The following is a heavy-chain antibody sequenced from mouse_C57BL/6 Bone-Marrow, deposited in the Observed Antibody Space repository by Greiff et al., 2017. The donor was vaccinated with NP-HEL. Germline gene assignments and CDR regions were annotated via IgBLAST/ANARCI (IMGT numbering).Heavy chain of an antibody. CDR1: GFTFSDFY. CDR2: SRNKANDYTT. V-gene: IGHV7-1*01. D-gene: IGHD2-1*01. Sequence: EVHLVESGGGLVQSGRSLRLSCATSGFTFSDFYMEWVRQAPGKGLEWIAASRNKANDYTTEYSASVKGRFIVSRDTSQSILYLQMNALRAEDTAIYYCARANYFYAMDYWGQGTSVTVSS. J-gene: IGHJ4*01. CDR3: ARANYFYAMDY.